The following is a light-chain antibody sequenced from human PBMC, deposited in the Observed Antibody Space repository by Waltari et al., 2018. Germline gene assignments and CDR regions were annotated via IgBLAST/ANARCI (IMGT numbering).Light chain of an antibody. CDR3: QQHGTLPAT. J-gene: IGKJ1*01. CDR1: QSVGRSS. V-gene: IGKV3-20*01. CDR2: RAS. Sequence: EIVLTQSPGTASLSPGERVTLPCRASQSVGRSSLAWYQQKPGQAPRLVVYRASRRATGIPDRFSGSGSGADFSLTISRLEAEDFAVYYCQQHGTLPATFGQGTKVEIK.